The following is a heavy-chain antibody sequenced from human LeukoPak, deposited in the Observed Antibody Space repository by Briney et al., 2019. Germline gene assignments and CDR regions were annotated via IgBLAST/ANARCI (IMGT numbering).Heavy chain of an antibody. V-gene: IGHV1-3*01. Sequence: ASVKVSCKASGYTFTSYAMHWVRQAPGQRLEWMGWINAGNGNTKYSQKFQGRVTMTRDTSTSTVYMELSSLRSEDTAVYYCARDLYGDYGMDVWGQGTTVTVSS. J-gene: IGHJ6*02. CDR1: GYTFTSYA. CDR3: ARDLYGDYGMDV. D-gene: IGHD4/OR15-4a*01. CDR2: INAGNGNT.